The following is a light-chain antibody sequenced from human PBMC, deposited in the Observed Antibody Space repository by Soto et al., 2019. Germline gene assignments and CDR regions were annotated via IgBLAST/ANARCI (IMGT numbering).Light chain of an antibody. CDR2: EVI. V-gene: IGLV2-23*02. CDR3: CSYAGSSIFV. J-gene: IGLJ2*01. Sequence: QSALTQPASVSGSPGQSITISCTGSNSDIGSYNLVSWYQHHPGKAPKLMISEVIKRPSGVSNRFSGSKSDNTASLTISGLQAEDEADYYCCSYAGSSIFVFGGGTQLTVL. CDR1: NSDIGSYNL.